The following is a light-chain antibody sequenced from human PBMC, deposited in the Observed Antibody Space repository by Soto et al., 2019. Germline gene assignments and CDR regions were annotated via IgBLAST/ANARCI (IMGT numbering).Light chain of an antibody. V-gene: IGLV1-44*01. CDR2: SNN. CDR1: TSKIGSNT. CDR3: AAWDDSLSGDV. Sequence: QSVLTQPPSASGTPGQRVTISCSGSTSKIGSNTVNWYQQLPGTAPKLLIYSNNQRPSGVPDRFSGSKSGTSASLAISGLQSEDEADYYCAAWDDSLSGDVFGTGTKLTVL. J-gene: IGLJ1*01.